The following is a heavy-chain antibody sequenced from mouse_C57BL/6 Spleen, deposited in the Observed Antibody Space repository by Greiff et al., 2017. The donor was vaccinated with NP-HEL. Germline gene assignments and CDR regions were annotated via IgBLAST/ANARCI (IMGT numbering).Heavy chain of an antibody. CDR3: ARRYSNYEYAMDY. J-gene: IGHJ4*01. V-gene: IGHV1-82*01. Sequence: QVQLQQSGPELVKPGASVKISCKASGYAFSSSWMNWVKQRPGKGLEWIGRIYPGDGDTNYNGKFKGKATLTADKSSSTAYMQLSSLTSEDSAVYCCARRYSNYEYAMDYWGQGTSVTVSS. D-gene: IGHD2-5*01. CDR1: GYAFSSSW. CDR2: IYPGDGDT.